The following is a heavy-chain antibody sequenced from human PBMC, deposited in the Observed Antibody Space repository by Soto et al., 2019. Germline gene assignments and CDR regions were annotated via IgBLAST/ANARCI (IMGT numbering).Heavy chain of an antibody. J-gene: IGHJ4*02. Sequence: QVQLVESGGGVVQPGRSRRPSFQAPDLPSIGYAMNGVPRAPARGLEWVAVISYDGSNKYYADSVKGRFTISRDNSKNTLYLQMNSLRAEDTAVYYCAREEVAATPTFDYWGQGTLVTVSS. V-gene: IGHV3-30-3*01. CDR2: ISYDGSNK. CDR3: AREEVAATPTFDY. D-gene: IGHD2-15*01. CDR1: DLPSIGYA.